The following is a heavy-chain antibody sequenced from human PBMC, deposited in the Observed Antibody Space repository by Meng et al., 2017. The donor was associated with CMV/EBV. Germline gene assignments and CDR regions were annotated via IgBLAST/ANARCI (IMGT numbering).Heavy chain of an antibody. V-gene: IGHV1-69*02. CDR1: EGPFSSYS. CDR2: IIPMLGIA. Sequence: SVKVSCRASEGPFSSYSITWVRQAPGQGLEWMGRIIPMLGIANYAQKFQGRVTITADRSTSTAYMELSSLRSEDTAVYYCASQYCYGTSCYDYYYYYAMDVWGQGTTVTVSS. J-gene: IGHJ6*02. CDR3: ASQYCYGTSCYDYYYYYAMDV. D-gene: IGHD2-2*01.